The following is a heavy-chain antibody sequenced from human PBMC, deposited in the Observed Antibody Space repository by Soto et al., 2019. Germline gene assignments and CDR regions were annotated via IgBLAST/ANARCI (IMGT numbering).Heavy chain of an antibody. Sequence: GASVKVSCKASGYTFTGYYMHWVRQAPGQGLEWMGWINPNSGGTNYAQKFQGRVTMTRDTSISTAYMELSRLRSDDTAVYYCARDRPTMDDFWSGYSVYFDYWGQGTLVTVSS. V-gene: IGHV1-2*02. CDR3: ARDRPTMDDFWSGYSVYFDY. D-gene: IGHD3-3*01. J-gene: IGHJ4*02. CDR1: GYTFTGYY. CDR2: INPNSGGT.